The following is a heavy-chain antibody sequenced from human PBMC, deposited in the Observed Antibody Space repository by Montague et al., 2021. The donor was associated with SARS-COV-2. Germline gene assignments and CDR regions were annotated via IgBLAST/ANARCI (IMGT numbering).Heavy chain of an antibody. V-gene: IGHV4-34*01. CDR1: GGPLIGYY. CDR3: DRAPYRLLVVPRYYCMDV. Sequence: SETLSLTCAVYGGPLIGYYWCWICQPQGEGLEWIAEISHSGSTSYNPSPTSRVTITVDTSKNQFALKLSSATAADTAVYYCDRAPYRLLVVPRYYCMDVWGQGTTVTVSS. CDR2: ISHSGST. J-gene: IGHJ6*02. D-gene: IGHD2-2*01.